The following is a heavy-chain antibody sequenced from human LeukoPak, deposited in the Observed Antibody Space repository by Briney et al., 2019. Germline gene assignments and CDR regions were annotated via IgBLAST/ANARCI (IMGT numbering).Heavy chain of an antibody. D-gene: IGHD2-8*01. V-gene: IGHV4-31*03. Sequence: PSQTLSLTCTVSGGSISSGGYYWSWIRQHPGKGLEWIGYIYYSGSTYYNPSLKSRVTISVDTSKNQFSLKLSSVTAADTAVYYCARDYRAQVMYEFDPWGQGTLVTVSS. J-gene: IGHJ5*02. CDR1: GGSISSGGYY. CDR3: ARDYRAQVMYEFDP. CDR2: IYYSGST.